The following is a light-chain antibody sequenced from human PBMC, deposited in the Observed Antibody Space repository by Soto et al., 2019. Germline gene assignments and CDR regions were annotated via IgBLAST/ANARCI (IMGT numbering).Light chain of an antibody. CDR1: QSVSSSY. Sequence: EIVLTQSPGNLSLSPGERANLSCRASQSVSSSYLAWYQQKPGQAPRLLIYGASSRATGIPDRFSGSGSGTDFTLTISRLEPEDFAVYYCQQYGSSRTFGQGTKVDIK. J-gene: IGKJ1*01. CDR3: QQYGSSRT. V-gene: IGKV3-20*01. CDR2: GAS.